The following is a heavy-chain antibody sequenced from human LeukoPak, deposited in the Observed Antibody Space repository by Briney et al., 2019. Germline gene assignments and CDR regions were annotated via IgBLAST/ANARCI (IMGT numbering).Heavy chain of an antibody. V-gene: IGHV3-23*01. CDR1: GFIFNNYG. D-gene: IGHD3-22*01. CDR2: ISNDGGST. Sequence: GRSLRLSCSASGFIFNNYGLRWVRQAPGKGLEWVSAISNDGGSTTYADFVKGRFTISRDNSKNTLSLQMNSLRPEDTALYYCAKGNSGYFADLWGQGTVVTVSS. CDR3: AKGNSGYFADL. J-gene: IGHJ5*02.